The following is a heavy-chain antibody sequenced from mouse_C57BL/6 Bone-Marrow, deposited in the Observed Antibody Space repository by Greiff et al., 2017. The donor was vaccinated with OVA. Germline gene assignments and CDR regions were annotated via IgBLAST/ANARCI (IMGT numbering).Heavy chain of an antibody. V-gene: IGHV5-4*01. CDR2: ISDGGSYT. CDR1: GFTFSSYA. CDR3: ARDGDWDYAMDY. D-gene: IGHD4-1*01. J-gene: IGHJ4*01. Sequence: DVKLVESGGGLVKPGGSLKLSCAASGFTFSSYAMSWVRQTPEKRLEWVATISDGGSYTYYPDNVKGRFTISRDNAKNNLYLQMSHLKSEDTAMYYCARDGDWDYAMDYWGQGTSVTVSS.